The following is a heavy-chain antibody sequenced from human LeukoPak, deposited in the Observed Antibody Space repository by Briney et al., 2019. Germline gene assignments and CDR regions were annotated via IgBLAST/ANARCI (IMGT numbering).Heavy chain of an antibody. CDR2: IYHGGSS. CDR1: GYSISRGYC. V-gene: IGHV4-38-2*02. J-gene: IGHJ4*02. Sequence: PSETLSLTCTVSGYSISRGYCWGWIRQPPGKGLEWIGTIYHGGSSYYNPSLKSRVTIAVNTSKNQFSLRLSSVTAADTAVYYCARKAVDLGYSYADYWGQGALVTVSS. CDR3: ARKAVDLGYSYADY. D-gene: IGHD5-18*01.